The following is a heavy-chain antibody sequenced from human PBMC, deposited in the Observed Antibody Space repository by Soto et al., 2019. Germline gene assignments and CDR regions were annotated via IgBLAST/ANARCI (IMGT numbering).Heavy chain of an antibody. CDR3: ARYRWGYDILTGYYDY. CDR2: INAGNGNT. Sequence: ASVKVSCKASGYTFTSYAMHWVRQAPGQRLEWMGWINAGNGNTKYSQKFQGRVTITRDTSASTAYMELSSLRSEDTAVYYCARYRWGYDILTGYYDYWGQGTLVTVSS. D-gene: IGHD3-9*01. CDR1: GYTFTSYA. J-gene: IGHJ4*02. V-gene: IGHV1-3*01.